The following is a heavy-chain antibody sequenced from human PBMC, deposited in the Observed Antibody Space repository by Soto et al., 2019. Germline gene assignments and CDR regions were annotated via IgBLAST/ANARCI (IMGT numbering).Heavy chain of an antibody. J-gene: IGHJ3*01. D-gene: IGHD1-26*01. CDR2: IHSDGSST. Sequence: EVQLVESGGGLVRPGGSLRLSCAASGFTFSYYWMHWVRQAPGKGLVWVSRIHSDGSSTTYADFVKGRFIISRDNARNTVDLLMSSVRVEDTAVYYCARGDRGAFDLWGQGTVVTVSS. CDR3: ARGDRGAFDL. CDR1: GFTFSYYW. V-gene: IGHV3-74*01.